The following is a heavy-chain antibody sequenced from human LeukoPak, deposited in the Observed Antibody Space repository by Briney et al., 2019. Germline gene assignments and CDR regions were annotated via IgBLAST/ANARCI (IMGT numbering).Heavy chain of an antibody. CDR3: ARTVQSSGGSSYYFDY. Sequence: SETLSLTCAVYGGSFSGYYWSWIRQPPGKGLEWIGEINHSGSTNYNPSLKSRVTISVDTSKNQFSLKLSSVTAADTAVYYCARTVQSSGGSSYYFDYWGQGTLVTVSS. CDR2: INHSGST. CDR1: GGSFSGYY. J-gene: IGHJ4*02. D-gene: IGHD2-15*01. V-gene: IGHV4-34*01.